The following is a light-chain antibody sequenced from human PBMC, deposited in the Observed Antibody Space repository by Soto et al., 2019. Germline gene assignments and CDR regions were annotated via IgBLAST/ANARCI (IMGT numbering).Light chain of an antibody. CDR3: QQYDNGPPWT. J-gene: IGKJ1*01. CDR2: GAS. Sequence: EIVMTLSPATRSVSPGERSTLSCRASQSVSSNLAWYQQKPGQAPRLLIYGASTRATGIPARFSGTGSGTEFTLTISSLQSEDFAVNYCQQYDNGPPWTFGQGTKVDI. V-gene: IGKV3-15*01. CDR1: QSVSSN.